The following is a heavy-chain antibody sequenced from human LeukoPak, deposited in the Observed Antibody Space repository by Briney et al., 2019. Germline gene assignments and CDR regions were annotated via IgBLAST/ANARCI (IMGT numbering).Heavy chain of an antibody. Sequence: SVKVSCKASEGPFSTYAISGLRRAPGQGLEWMGGIIPIFGTANYAQKFQGRVTITADESTSTAYMELSSLRSEDTAVYYCARGAVVVVAATLHYYYYYMDVWGKGTTVTISS. J-gene: IGHJ6*03. CDR1: EGPFSTYA. CDR3: ARGAVVVVAATLHYYYYYMDV. D-gene: IGHD2-15*01. V-gene: IGHV1-69*13. CDR2: IIPIFGTA.